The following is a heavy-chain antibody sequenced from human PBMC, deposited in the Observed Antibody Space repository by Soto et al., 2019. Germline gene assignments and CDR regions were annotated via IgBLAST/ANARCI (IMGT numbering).Heavy chain of an antibody. Sequence: GASVKVSCKASGYTFTSYGISWVRQAPGQGLEWMGWISAYNGNTNYAQKLQGRVTMTTDTSTSTAYMELRSLRSDDTAVYYCARVVGSGQLYYYYYGMDVWGQGTTVTVSS. CDR3: ARVVGSGQLYYYYYGMDV. J-gene: IGHJ6*02. D-gene: IGHD3-10*01. V-gene: IGHV1-18*01. CDR1: GYTFTSYG. CDR2: ISAYNGNT.